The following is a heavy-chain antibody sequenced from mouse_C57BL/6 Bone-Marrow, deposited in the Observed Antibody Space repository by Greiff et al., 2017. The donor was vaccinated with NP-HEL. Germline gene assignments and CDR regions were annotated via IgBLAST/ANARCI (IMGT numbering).Heavy chain of an antibody. Sequence: QVQLQQPGAELVMPGASVKLSCKASGYTFTSYWMHWVKQRPGQGLEWIGEIDPSDSYTNYNQKFKGKSTLTVDKSSSTAYMQLSSLTSEDSAVYYCARSFLTTVVSYFDYWGQGTTLTVSS. D-gene: IGHD1-1*01. CDR1: GYTFTSYW. CDR3: ARSFLTTVVSYFDY. CDR2: IDPSDSYT. J-gene: IGHJ2*01. V-gene: IGHV1-69*01.